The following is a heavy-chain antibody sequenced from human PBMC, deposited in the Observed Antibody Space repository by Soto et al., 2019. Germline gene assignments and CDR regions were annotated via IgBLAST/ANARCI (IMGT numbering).Heavy chain of an antibody. CDR3: AKVRVYAMDWFDP. Sequence: GGSLRLCYAASGFTFSSYARSWVSQVPGKGLEWVSAISGSGGSTYYADSVKGRFTISRDNSKNTLYLQMNSLRAEDTAVYYCAKVRVYAMDWFDPWGQGTLVTVSP. D-gene: IGHD2-8*01. CDR1: GFTFSSYA. J-gene: IGHJ5*02. V-gene: IGHV3-23*01. CDR2: ISGSGGST.